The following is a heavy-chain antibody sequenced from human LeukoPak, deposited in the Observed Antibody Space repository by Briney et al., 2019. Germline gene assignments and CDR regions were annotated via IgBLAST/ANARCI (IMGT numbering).Heavy chain of an antibody. V-gene: IGHV3-23*01. CDR3: AKDPPFSFGNPGAFGI. CDR2: ISGSGGST. J-gene: IGHJ3*02. D-gene: IGHD3-10*01. Sequence: GGSLRLSCAASGFTFSSYAMSWVRQAPGKGLEWVSAISGSGGSTYYADSVKGRFTISRDNSKNTLYLQMNSLRAEDTAVYYCAKDPPFSFGNPGAFGIWGQGTMVTVSS. CDR1: GFTFSSYA.